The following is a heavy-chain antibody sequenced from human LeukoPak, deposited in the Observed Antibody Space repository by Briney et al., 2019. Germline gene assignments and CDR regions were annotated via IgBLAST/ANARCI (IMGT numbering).Heavy chain of an antibody. Sequence: GGSLRLSCAASGFTVSSNCMSWVRQAPGKGLEWVSVIYSGGSTYYADSVKGRFTISRDNSKNTLYLQMNSLRAEDTAVYYCARVSQNSYGIDYWGQGTLVTVSS. J-gene: IGHJ4*02. V-gene: IGHV3-53*01. CDR1: GFTVSSNC. CDR3: ARVSQNSYGIDY. D-gene: IGHD5-18*01. CDR2: IYSGGST.